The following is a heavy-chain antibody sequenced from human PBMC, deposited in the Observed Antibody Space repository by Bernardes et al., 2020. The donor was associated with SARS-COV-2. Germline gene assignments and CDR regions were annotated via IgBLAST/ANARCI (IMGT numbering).Heavy chain of an antibody. CDR2: IIGNGGGT. D-gene: IGHD3-10*01. CDR3: TKDYPEKAGGSGEDSFFDY. V-gene: IGHV3-23*01. Sequence: SLRLSCAASGVSFTDYAMSWVRQFPGKGLEWVAGIIGNGGGTYYADSVKGRFTISRDISTSTLYLQMHSLRAEDTAVYFCTKDYPEKAGGSGEDSFFDYWGQGTLVTVSS. CDR1: GVSFTDYA. J-gene: IGHJ4*02.